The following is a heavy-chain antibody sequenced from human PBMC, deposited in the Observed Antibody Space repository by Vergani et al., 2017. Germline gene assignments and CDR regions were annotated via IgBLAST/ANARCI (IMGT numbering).Heavy chain of an antibody. Sequence: EVQLVESGGGLVQPGGSLKLSCAASGFTFSGSAMHWVRQASGKGLEWVGRIRSKANSYATAYAASVKGRFTISRDDSKNTLYLQMNSLRAEDTAVYYCAKPVQLERRKNDAFDIWGQGTMVTVSS. J-gene: IGHJ3*02. CDR3: AKPVQLERRKNDAFDI. CDR2: IRSKANSYAT. CDR1: GFTFSGSA. V-gene: IGHV3-73*02. D-gene: IGHD1-1*01.